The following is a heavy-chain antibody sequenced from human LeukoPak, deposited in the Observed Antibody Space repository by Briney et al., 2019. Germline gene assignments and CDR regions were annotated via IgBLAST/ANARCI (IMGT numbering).Heavy chain of an antibody. D-gene: IGHD3-3*01. V-gene: IGHV3-21*01. CDR1: GFTFSSYS. CDR3: ARDWPYDFWSGYYGYYFDY. CDR2: ISSSSSYI. J-gene: IGHJ4*02. Sequence: GGSLRLSCAASGFTFSSYSMNWVRRAPGKGLEWVSSISSSSSYIYYADSVKGRFTISRDNAKNSLYLQMNSLRAEDTAVYYCARDWPYDFWSGYYGYYFDYWGQGTLVTVSS.